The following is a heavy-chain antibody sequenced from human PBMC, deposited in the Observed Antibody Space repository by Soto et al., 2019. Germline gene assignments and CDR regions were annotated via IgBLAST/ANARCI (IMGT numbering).Heavy chain of an antibody. J-gene: IGHJ5*02. CDR2: IVVGSGNT. V-gene: IGHV1-58*02. CDR3: ASTPDAWFGPGFDP. CDR1: GFTFTSPA. D-gene: IGHD3-10*01. Sequence: ASVKVSCNASGFTFTSPAMQWVRQARGQRLEWIGWIVVGSGNTNYAQKFQERVTITRDMSTSTAYMELSSLRSEDTAVYYCASTPDAWFGPGFDPWGQGTLVTVSS.